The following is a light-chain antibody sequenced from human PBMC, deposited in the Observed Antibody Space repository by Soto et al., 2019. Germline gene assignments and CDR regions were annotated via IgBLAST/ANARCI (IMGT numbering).Light chain of an antibody. V-gene: IGKV3-20*01. CDR2: GAS. Sequence: VLTQSQATLSFSPGESATLSCRPSQSVSSSYLAWYQQKPGQAPRLLIYGASSRATGIPDRFSGSGSGTDFTLTISRLEPEDFAVYYCQQYGSSLWTFGQGTKVAIK. J-gene: IGKJ1*01. CDR1: QSVSSSY. CDR3: QQYGSSLWT.